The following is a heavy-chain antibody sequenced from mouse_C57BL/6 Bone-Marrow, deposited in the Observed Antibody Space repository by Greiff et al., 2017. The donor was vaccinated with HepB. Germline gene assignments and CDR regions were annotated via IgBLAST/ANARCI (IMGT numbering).Heavy chain of an antibody. V-gene: IGHV1-18*01. CDR3: ARRFYGSSPYYYAMDY. Sequence: EVQLQQSGPELVKPGASVKIPCKASGYTFTDYNMDWVKQSHGKSLEWIGDINPNNGGTIYNQKFKGKATLTVDKSSSTAYMELRSLTSEDTAVYYCARRFYGSSPYYYAMDYWGQGTSVTVSS. CDR2: INPNNGGT. CDR1: GYTFTDYN. J-gene: IGHJ4*01. D-gene: IGHD1-1*01.